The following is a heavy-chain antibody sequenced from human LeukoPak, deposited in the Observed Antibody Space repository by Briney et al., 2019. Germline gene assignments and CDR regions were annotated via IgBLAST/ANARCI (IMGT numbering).Heavy chain of an antibody. CDR1: GFTFSSYS. V-gene: IGHV3-21*01. Sequence: GGSLTLSCAASGFTFSSYSMNWVRQAPGQGLEWVSSISSSSSYIYYADSVKGRFTISRDNAKNSLYLQMNSLRAEDTAVYYCARDQNNWNEKDYWGQGTLVSVSS. CDR3: ARDQNNWNEKDY. D-gene: IGHD1-1*01. CDR2: ISSSSSYI. J-gene: IGHJ4*02.